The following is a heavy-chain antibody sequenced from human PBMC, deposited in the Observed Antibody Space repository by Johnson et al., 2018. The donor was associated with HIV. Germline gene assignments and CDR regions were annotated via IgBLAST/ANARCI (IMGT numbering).Heavy chain of an antibody. Sequence: QVQLVESGGGVVQPGGSLRLSCAASGFTFSSYGMHWVRQAPGKGLEWVAFIRYDGSNKYYADSVKGRFTISRDNAKNSLYLQMNSLRAEDTAVYYCARTQRVTMIVVSLGAFESWGQGTMVTVSS. CDR3: ARTQRVTMIVVSLGAFES. J-gene: IGHJ3*02. CDR1: GFTFSSYG. V-gene: IGHV3-30*02. CDR2: IRYDGSNK. D-gene: IGHD3-22*01.